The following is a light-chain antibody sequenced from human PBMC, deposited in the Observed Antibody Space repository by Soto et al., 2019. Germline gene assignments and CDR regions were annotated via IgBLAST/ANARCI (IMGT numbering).Light chain of an antibody. CDR1: QSILFTSDNKNY. J-gene: IGKJ1*01. V-gene: IGKV4-1*01. Sequence: DIVMTQSPDSLAVSLGERATIHCTSSQSILFTSDNKNYLAWYQQKSGQPPRLLIYWASTRESGVPDRFSGRGSGTDFSLTISSLEAEDVAVYYCQQHYTTPRTFGQGTKVDI. CDR3: QQHYTTPRT. CDR2: WAS.